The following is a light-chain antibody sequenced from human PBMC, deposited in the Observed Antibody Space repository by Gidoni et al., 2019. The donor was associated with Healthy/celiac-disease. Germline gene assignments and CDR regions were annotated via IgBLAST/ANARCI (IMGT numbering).Light chain of an antibody. CDR2: DAS. V-gene: IGKV3-11*01. CDR3: QQRSNWPPYT. Sequence: IVLTQSPSTLSLSPGERATLACSASQSVSSYLTWYQQKTGQSPRRLIYDASNRATGIPARFSGSGSVTDFTLTISSLEPEDFAVYYCQQRSNWPPYTFGQGTKLEIK. J-gene: IGKJ2*01. CDR1: QSVSSY.